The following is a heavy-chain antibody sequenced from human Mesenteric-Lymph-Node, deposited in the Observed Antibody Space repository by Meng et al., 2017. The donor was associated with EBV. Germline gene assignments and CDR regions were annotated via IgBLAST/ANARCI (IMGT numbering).Heavy chain of an antibody. CDR1: GFTFSDYT. CDR2: ISSRSSYI. CDR3: AKDEAVGF. J-gene: IGHJ4*02. Sequence: EVQLVGSGAGLVKLGGSLSLSCAASGFTFSDYTMNWVRQAPGKGLEWVSSISSRSSYIYYADSVKGRFTISRDNGENALYLQMNSLRDEDTAVYYCAKDEAVGFWGQGTLVTVSS. V-gene: IGHV3-21*01.